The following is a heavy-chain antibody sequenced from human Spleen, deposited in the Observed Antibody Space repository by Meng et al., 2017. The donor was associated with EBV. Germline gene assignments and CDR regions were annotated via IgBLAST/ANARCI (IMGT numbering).Heavy chain of an antibody. CDR3: ASGGGVDALGDY. V-gene: IGHV4-4*02. Sequence: VHVQESGPGRVKPSGTLSLTVAVSGGSIRSSNWWSWVRQPPGKGLEWIGEIYHSGSTNYNPSLKSRVTISVDKSKNQFSLKLRSVTAADTAVYYCASGGGVDALGDYWGQGTLVTVSS. D-gene: IGHD3-16*01. CDR2: IYHSGST. J-gene: IGHJ4*02. CDR1: GGSIRSSNW.